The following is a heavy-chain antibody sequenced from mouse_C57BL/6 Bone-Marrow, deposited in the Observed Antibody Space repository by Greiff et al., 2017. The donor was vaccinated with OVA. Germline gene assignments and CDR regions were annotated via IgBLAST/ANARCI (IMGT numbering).Heavy chain of an antibody. CDR3: AHSTSDY. V-gene: IGHV1-59*01. CDR2: IDPSDSYT. CDR1: GYTFTSYW. Sequence: VQLQQPGAELVRPGTSVKLSCKASGYTFTSYWMHWVKQRPGQGLEWIGVIDPSDSYTNYNQKFKGKATLTVDTSSSTAYMQLSSLTSEDSAVYYCAHSTSDYWGQGTTLTVSS. D-gene: IGHD2-14*01. J-gene: IGHJ2*01.